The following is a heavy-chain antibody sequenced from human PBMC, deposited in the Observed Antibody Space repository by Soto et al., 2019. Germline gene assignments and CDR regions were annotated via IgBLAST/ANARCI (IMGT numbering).Heavy chain of an antibody. CDR3: ATYQDPYYYCMDV. J-gene: IGHJ6*02. V-gene: IGHV5-51*01. Sequence: PGESLKISCKGSGYIFTTNWIGWVRQMPGKGLEWMGIIYPIGSDTKYSPSFEGQVTVSADKSISTAYLQWSSLKASDTAMYYCATYQDPYYYCMDVWGQGTTVTVSS. CDR2: IYPIGSDT. D-gene: IGHD2-2*01. CDR1: GYIFTTNW.